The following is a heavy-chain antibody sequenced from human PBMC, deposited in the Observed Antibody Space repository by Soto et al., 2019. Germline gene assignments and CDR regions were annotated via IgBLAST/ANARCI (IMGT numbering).Heavy chain of an antibody. Sequence: GGSLRLSCVASGFTFDTYGIHWVRQAPGKGLQWVALISYEGSNTYYADSVRGRFTISRDNSKNTLYLQMNTLRPEDTGVYYCARVTPGNNLYYFSGLDFWGQGTWVTVSS. D-gene: IGHD1-1*01. CDR2: ISYEGSNT. CDR1: GFTFDTYG. V-gene: IGHV3-30-3*01. CDR3: ARVTPGNNLYYFSGLDF. J-gene: IGHJ6*02.